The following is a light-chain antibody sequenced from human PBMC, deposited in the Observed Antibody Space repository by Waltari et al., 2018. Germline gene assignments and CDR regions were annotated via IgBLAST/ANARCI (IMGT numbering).Light chain of an antibody. J-gene: IGKJ1*01. CDR3: QKHDRLPAT. CDR2: GAS. CDR1: QSIGRY. Sequence: EIVLTQSPDTLSLSPGERATLSCRASQSIGRYLVWYQQKPDQAPRLLIYGASTRASGIPDRFSGSGSGTDFSLTISRLEPEDFAVYHCQKHDRLPATFGQGTKVEIK. V-gene: IGKV3-20*01.